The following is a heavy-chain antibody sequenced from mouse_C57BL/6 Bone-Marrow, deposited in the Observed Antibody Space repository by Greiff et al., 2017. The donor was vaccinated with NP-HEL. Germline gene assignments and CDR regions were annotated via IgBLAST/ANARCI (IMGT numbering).Heavy chain of an antibody. J-gene: IGHJ1*03. Sequence: EVKVVESGGDLVKPGGSLKLSCAASGFTFSSYGMSWVRQTPDKRLEWVATISSGGSYTYYPDSVKGRFTISRDNAKNTLYLQMSSLKSADTAMYYCARRGPYYYGSSYGYFDVWGTGTTVTVSS. CDR3: ARRGPYYYGSSYGYFDV. V-gene: IGHV5-6*02. D-gene: IGHD1-1*01. CDR1: GFTFSSYG. CDR2: ISSGGSYT.